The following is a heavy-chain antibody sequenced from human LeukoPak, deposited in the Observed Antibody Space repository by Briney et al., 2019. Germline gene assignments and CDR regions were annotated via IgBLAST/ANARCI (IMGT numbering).Heavy chain of an antibody. CDR3: ARTLIPPYAFWSGYPPGAFDI. CDR1: GGSFSGYY. Sequence: AGTLSLTCAVYGGSFSGYYWSWVRQPPGKGLEWIGEINHSGSTYYTPSLTSGVTISVDTSTNQLSLKLRVVTAVDTPLYYCARTLIPPYAFWSGYPPGAFDIGGQGTMVTV. J-gene: IGHJ3*02. CDR2: INHSGST. D-gene: IGHD3-3*01. V-gene: IGHV4-34*01.